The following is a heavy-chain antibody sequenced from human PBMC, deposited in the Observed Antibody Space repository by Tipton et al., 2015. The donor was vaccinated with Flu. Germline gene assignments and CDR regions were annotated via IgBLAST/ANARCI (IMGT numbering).Heavy chain of an antibody. D-gene: IGHD3-16*01. V-gene: IGHV3-48*03. CDR3: ARGFIRLCDF. J-gene: IGHJ4*02. CDR2: ISPSGHTI. Sequence: GSLRLSCAASGFAFSTYWILWVRQAPGKGLEWVSHISPSGHTIYYADPVRGRFTITRDNAKNSLHLQMNNLRAADTAVYYCARGFIRLCDFWGQGTQVTVSS. CDR1: GFAFSTYW.